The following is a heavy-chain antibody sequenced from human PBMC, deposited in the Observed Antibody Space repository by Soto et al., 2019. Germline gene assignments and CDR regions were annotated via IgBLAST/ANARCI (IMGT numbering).Heavy chain of an antibody. J-gene: IGHJ6*02. V-gene: IGHV2-5*02. D-gene: IGHD2-15*01. CDR2: IYWDGDE. CDR1: GFSVSTSGVG. Sequence: QITLKESGPTLVKPTQTFTLTCTFSGFSVSTSGVGVAWIRQPPGKALEWLALIYWDGDERYSPFLQSRVTITKDTSKNQVVLTMTNMDPVDTATYYCAHKGGRGAGMDVWGQGTTVTVSS. CDR3: AHKGGRGAGMDV.